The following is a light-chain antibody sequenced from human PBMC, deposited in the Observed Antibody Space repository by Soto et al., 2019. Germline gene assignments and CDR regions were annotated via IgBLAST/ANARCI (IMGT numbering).Light chain of an antibody. Sequence: DIQMTQSPSSLTASVGDRVTITCQASQDSSNYLSWHQQKPGKAPKLLIYDASNLETRVPSRFSGSGSGTDFTFTISSLQPEDIATYYCQQYDKLPITFGQGTRLEIK. V-gene: IGKV1-33*01. J-gene: IGKJ5*01. CDR2: DAS. CDR1: QDSSNY. CDR3: QQYDKLPIT.